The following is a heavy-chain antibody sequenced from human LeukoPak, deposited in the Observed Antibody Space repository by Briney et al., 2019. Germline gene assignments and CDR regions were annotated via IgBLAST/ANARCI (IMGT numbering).Heavy chain of an antibody. CDR2: INHSGST. D-gene: IGHD3-9*01. Sequence: SETLSLTCAVYGGSFSGYYWSWIRQPPGKGLEWIGEINHSGSTNYNPSLKSRVTISVDTSKNQFSLKLSSVTAADTAVYYCARGSGLRYFDSYGMDVWGQGTTVTVSS. CDR3: ARGSGLRYFDSYGMDV. J-gene: IGHJ6*02. V-gene: IGHV4-34*01. CDR1: GGSFSGYY.